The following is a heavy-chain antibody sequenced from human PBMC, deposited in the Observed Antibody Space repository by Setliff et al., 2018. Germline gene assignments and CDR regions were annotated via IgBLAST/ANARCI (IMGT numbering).Heavy chain of an antibody. CDR2: ISTSSTAI. V-gene: IGHV3-48*04. D-gene: IGHD2-2*03. J-gene: IGHJ6*02. CDR3: AKDGYCSSTSCYAARYYYYGMDV. Sequence: GESLKISCAASGFTFSSYSMNWVRQAPGKGLEWIAYISTSSTAIFHADSVKGRFTISRDNSNNTLYLQMNSLRAEDTAVYYCAKDGYCSSTSCYAARYYYYGMDVWGQGTTVTVSS. CDR1: GFTFSSYS.